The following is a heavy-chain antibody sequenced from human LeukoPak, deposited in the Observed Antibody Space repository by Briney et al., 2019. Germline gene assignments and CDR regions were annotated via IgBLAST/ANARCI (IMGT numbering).Heavy chain of an antibody. CDR2: FDPEDGET. J-gene: IGHJ4*02. CDR3: ATSWESIDY. Sequence: GASVKVSCKASGYTFTSYYMHWVRQAPGKGLEWMGGFDPEDGETIYAQKFQGRVTMTEDTSTDTAYMELSSLRSEDTAVYYCATSWESIDYWGQGTLVTVSS. V-gene: IGHV1-24*01. CDR1: GYTFTSYY. D-gene: IGHD1-26*01.